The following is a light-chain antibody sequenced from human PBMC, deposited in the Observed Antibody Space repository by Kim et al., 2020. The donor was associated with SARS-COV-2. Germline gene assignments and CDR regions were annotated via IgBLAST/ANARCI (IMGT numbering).Light chain of an antibody. Sequence: SPGERATLSCRASQSVDSNLAWYQQKRGQGPRLLIYGASNRATGMPARFSGRGSGTEFTLTISSLQSEDFAVYYCQQYNDWPALTFGGGTKVDIK. CDR2: GAS. CDR1: QSVDSN. CDR3: QQYNDWPALT. J-gene: IGKJ4*01. V-gene: IGKV3D-15*01.